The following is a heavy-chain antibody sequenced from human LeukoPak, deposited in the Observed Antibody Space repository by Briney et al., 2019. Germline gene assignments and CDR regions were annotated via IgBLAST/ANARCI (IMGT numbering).Heavy chain of an antibody. CDR3: ATARGPDSPQFRDSGSYNWFDP. CDR2: FDPEDGET. Sequence: GASVKDSCKVSGYTLTELFMHWVRQAPGKGLEWMGGFDPEDGETIYAQKFQGRVTMTEDTSTDTAYMELSSLRSEDTAVSDCATARGPDSPQFRDSGSYNWFDPWGQGTLVTVSS. V-gene: IGHV1-24*01. CDR1: GYTLTELF. D-gene: IGHD3-10*01. J-gene: IGHJ5*02.